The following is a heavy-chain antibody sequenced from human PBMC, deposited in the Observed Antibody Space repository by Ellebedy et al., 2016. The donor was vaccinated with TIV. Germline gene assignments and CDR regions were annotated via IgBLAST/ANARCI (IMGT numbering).Heavy chain of an antibody. V-gene: IGHV3-15*07. CDR3: TAPSSDHWYFDL. D-gene: IGHD3-22*01. CDR1: GFTFSDAW. CDR2: IRSKTVGGTR. Sequence: GESLKISXGASGFTFSDAWMNWVRQAPGKGLEWVGRIRSKTVGGTRDYAAPVKGRFAISRDDSRNTLYLQMSSLKTEDTAVYYCTAPSSDHWYFDLWGRGTLVTVSS. J-gene: IGHJ2*01.